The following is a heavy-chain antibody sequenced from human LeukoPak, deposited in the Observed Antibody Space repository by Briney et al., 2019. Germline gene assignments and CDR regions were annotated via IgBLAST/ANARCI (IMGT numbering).Heavy chain of an antibody. CDR1: GITFSSYA. V-gene: IGHV3-30-3*01. CDR3: STGRFGELSVARFDY. CDR2: ISFDGRKK. J-gene: IGHJ4*02. Sequence: GGSLRLSCAASGITFSSYAMHWVRQAPGKGLEWVAAISFDGRKKNYADSVTGRFTISRDNFKNTLYVEMSSLRGEDTALYYCSTGRFGELSVARFDYWGQGSLVTVSS. D-gene: IGHD3-10*01.